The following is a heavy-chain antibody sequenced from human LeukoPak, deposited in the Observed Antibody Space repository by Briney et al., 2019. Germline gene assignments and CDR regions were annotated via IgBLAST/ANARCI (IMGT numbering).Heavy chain of an antibody. CDR1: GFTFRSYA. V-gene: IGHV3-30*03. CDR3: ARDNAGDYDILTGYD. Sequence: GGSLRLSCAASGFTFRSYAMHWVRQAPGKGLEWVAVISYDGSSKYYAYSVEGRFTISRDNVRDSLHLQMDSLRAEDTAVYYCARDNAGDYDILTGYDWGQGTLVTVSS. CDR2: ISYDGSSK. D-gene: IGHD3-9*01. J-gene: IGHJ4*02.